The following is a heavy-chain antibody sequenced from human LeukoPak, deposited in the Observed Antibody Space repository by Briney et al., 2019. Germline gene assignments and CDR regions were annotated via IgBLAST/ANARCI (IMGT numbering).Heavy chain of an antibody. Sequence: ESGPTLVKPTQTLTLTCTFSGFSLSSTGVAVAWIRQPPGKALEWLAVNYWNNDKSYSPSLKTRLTITKGTSQNQVVLIMTNMDPVDTGTYYCAHKGRGSGSYTKWGQGTLVTVSS. CDR1: GFSLSSTGVA. CDR3: AHKGRGSGSYTK. V-gene: IGHV2-5*01. D-gene: IGHD3-10*01. J-gene: IGHJ4*02. CDR2: NYWNNDK.